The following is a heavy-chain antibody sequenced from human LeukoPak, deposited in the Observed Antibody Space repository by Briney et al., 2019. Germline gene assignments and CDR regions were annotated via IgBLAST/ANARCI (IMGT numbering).Heavy chain of an antibody. J-gene: IGHJ6*02. Sequence: GGSLRLSCAASGFTFDDYAMHWVRLAPGKGLEWISGINWSGGTIVYADPVKGRFSISRDNAKNTLYLQMDSLRPDDTALYFCAKDKVSIPYGMDVWGQGTTAIVSS. D-gene: IGHD5/OR15-5a*01. CDR2: INWSGGTI. V-gene: IGHV3-9*01. CDR3: AKDKVSIPYGMDV. CDR1: GFTFDDYA.